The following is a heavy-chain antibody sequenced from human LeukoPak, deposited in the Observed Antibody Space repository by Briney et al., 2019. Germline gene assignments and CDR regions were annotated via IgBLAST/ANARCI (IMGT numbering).Heavy chain of an antibody. D-gene: IGHD2-2*01. CDR2: IYHSGST. CDR3: ASRRYCSSTSCSLYFDY. J-gene: IGHJ4*02. V-gene: IGHV4-4*02. Sequence: SGNLSLTCAVSGVSISSSNWWRWVRQPPGKGLEWIEEIYHSGSTNYNPSLKSPVTISVDKSKNQFSLKLSSVTAADTAVYYCASRRYCSSTSCSLYFDYWGQGTLVTVSS. CDR1: GVSISSSNW.